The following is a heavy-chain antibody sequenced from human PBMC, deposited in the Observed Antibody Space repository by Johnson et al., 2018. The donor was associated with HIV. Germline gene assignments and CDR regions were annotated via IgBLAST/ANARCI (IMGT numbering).Heavy chain of an antibody. D-gene: IGHD4-11*01. Sequence: QVQLVESGGGLVKPGGSLRLSCAASGFTFSDYYMSWIRQAPGKGLEWVSYISSSGSTIYYADSVKGRFTISRDNAKKSLYLQMNNLRAEDSAVYYCVRDDGSNYEAFDIWGQGTMVTVSS. J-gene: IGHJ3*02. CDR1: GFTFSDYY. CDR3: VRDDGSNYEAFDI. CDR2: ISSSGSTI. V-gene: IGHV3-11*01.